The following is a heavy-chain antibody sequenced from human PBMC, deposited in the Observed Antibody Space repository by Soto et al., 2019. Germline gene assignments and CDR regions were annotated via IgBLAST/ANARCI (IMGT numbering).Heavy chain of an antibody. Sequence: PGGSLRLSCAASGFTFSSYSMNWVRQAPGKGLEWVSSISSSSSYIYYADSVKGRFTISRDNAKNSLYLQMNSLRAEDTAVYYCARVSLITVNPYYYYGMDVWGQGTTVTVSS. V-gene: IGHV3-21*01. J-gene: IGHJ6*02. CDR3: ARVSLITVNPYYYYGMDV. CDR1: GFTFSSYS. CDR2: ISSSSSYI. D-gene: IGHD1-20*01.